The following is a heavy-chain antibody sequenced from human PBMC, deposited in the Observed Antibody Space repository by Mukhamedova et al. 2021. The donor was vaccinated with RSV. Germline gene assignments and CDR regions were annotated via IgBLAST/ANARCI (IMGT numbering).Heavy chain of an antibody. V-gene: IGHV3-9*01. J-gene: IGHJ6*02. Sequence: GLEWVSGISWNSGSIGYADSVKGRFTISRDNAKNSLYLQMNSLRAEDTALYYCAKDQYDYVWGSYRYGVDVWGQGTTVTFSS. CDR2: ISWNSGSI. CDR3: AKDQYDYVWGSYRYGVDV. D-gene: IGHD3-16*02.